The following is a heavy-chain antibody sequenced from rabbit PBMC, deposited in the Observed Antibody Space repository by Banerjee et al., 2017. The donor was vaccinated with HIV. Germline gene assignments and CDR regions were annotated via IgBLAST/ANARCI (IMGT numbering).Heavy chain of an antibody. J-gene: IGHJ4*01. CDR3: ARGPDYGDYYFNL. CDR2: IDAGSSGST. V-gene: IGHV1S45*01. Sequence: QEQLEESGGDLVKPEGSLTLTCTASGFDFSSYWMCWVRQAPGKGLEWIACIDAGSSGSTYYASWAKGRFTISKTSSTTVALQMTSLTAADTATYFCARGPDYGDYYFNLWGPGTLVTVS. CDR1: GFDFSSYW. D-gene: IGHD2-1*01.